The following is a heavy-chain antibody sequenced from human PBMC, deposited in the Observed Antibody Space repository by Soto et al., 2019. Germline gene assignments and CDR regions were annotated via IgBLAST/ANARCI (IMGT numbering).Heavy chain of an antibody. CDR1: GDSISTNNVA. CDR2: TGYTSKWYN. V-gene: IGHV6-1*01. CDR3: TRGKYSAFDY. J-gene: IGHJ4*02. Sequence: SQTLSLTCAISGDSISTNNVAWNWIRQSPSGGLEWLGRTGYTSKWYNDYAVSVRSLITINPDTSKNQFSLQLNSVTLDDTAVYYCTRGKYSAFDYWGQGTLVTVSS. D-gene: IGHD5-18*01.